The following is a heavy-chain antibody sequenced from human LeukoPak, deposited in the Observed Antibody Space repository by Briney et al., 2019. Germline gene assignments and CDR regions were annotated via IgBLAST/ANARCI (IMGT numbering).Heavy chain of an antibody. Sequence: SETLSLTCTVSGGSISSYYWSWIRQPPGKGLGWIGYIYYSGSTNYNPSLKSRVTISVDTSKNQFSLKLSSVTAADTAVYYCAREPYYYGSGSSSYWYFDLWGRGTLVTVSS. D-gene: IGHD3-10*01. CDR3: AREPYYYGSGSSSYWYFDL. CDR2: IYYSGST. J-gene: IGHJ2*01. CDR1: GGSISSYY. V-gene: IGHV4-59*01.